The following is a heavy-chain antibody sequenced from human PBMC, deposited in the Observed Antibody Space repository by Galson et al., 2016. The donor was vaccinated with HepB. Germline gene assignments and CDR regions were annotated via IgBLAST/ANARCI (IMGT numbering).Heavy chain of an antibody. J-gene: IGHJ6*03. CDR2: VFLGGST. CDR1: GFTVSDYY. D-gene: IGHD2-8*02. CDR3: ARTSYRECTGTHCVNFRYYYYFMDV. Sequence: SLRLSCAASGFTVSDYYMTWVRQAPGKGLEWVSVVFLGGSTYYAQPVEGRFTISRDDSKNTLHLQMNSLTAEDTAVYFCARTSYRECTGTHCVNFRYYYYFMDVWGKGTTVTVSS. V-gene: IGHV3-53*01.